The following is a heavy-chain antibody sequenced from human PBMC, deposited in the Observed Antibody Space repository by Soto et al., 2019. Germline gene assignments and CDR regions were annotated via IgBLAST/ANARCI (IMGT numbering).Heavy chain of an antibody. J-gene: IGHJ4*02. D-gene: IGHD6-13*01. CDR1: GGSISSSSYY. Sequence: PSETLSLTCTVSGGSISSSSYYWGWIRQPPGKGLEWIGNIYYSGSTYYNPSLKSRVTISVDTSKNQFSLKVSSVTAADTAVYHCARRQSSSFFDYWGQGTLVTVSS. CDR3: ARRQSSSFFDY. V-gene: IGHV4-39*01. CDR2: IYYSGST.